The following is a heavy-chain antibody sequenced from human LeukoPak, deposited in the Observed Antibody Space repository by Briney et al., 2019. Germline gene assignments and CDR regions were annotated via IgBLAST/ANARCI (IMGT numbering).Heavy chain of an antibody. D-gene: IGHD6-6*01. CDR3: AREYSSSSGHFDF. V-gene: IGHV4-59*01. CDR1: GGSISSYY. CDR2: IYYSGST. J-gene: IGHJ4*02. Sequence: SETLSLTCTVSGGSISSYYWSWIRQPPGKGLEWIGYIYYSGSTNYNPSLKSRVTISVDTSKNQFSLKLSSVTAADTAVYYCAREYSSSSGHFDFWGQGTLVTVSS.